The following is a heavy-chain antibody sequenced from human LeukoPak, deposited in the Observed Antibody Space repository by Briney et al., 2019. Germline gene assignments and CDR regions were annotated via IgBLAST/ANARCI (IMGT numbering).Heavy chain of an antibody. CDR1: GGSISSYY. V-gene: IGHV4-59*01. CDR3: ARTRGYRGYDYEY. CDR2: IHYTGST. J-gene: IGHJ4*02. D-gene: IGHD5-12*01. Sequence: SETLSLTCTVSGGSISSYYWTWIRQPPGKGLEWIGYIHYTGSTNYNPSLKSRVTISVDTSKNQFSLKLSSVTAADTAVYYCARTRGYRGYDYEYWGQGTLVTVSS.